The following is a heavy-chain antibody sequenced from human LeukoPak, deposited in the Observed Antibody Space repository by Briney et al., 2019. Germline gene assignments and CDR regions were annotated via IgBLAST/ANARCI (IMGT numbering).Heavy chain of an antibody. CDR2: IYYSGST. D-gene: IGHD3-10*01. Sequence: PSETLSLTCTVSGGSISSYYWSWIRQPPGKGLEWIGYIYYSGSTNYNPSLKSRVTISVDTSKNQFSLKLSSVTAADTAVYYCASQTYYYGSGSYSLPALNAFDIWGQGTMVTVSS. J-gene: IGHJ3*02. CDR1: GGSISSYY. CDR3: ASQTYYYGSGSYSLPALNAFDI. V-gene: IGHV4-59*08.